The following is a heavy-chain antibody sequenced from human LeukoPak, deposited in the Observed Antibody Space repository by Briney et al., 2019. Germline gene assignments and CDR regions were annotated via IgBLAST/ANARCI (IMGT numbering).Heavy chain of an antibody. V-gene: IGHV3-23*01. J-gene: IGHJ4*02. CDR3: AKDVVPDSGWDLDY. CDR2: IYPSGDST. CDR1: GLTLSTYS. D-gene: IGHD6-19*01. Sequence: GGPLKFSCAASGLTLSTYSIPWFPRGPGKGLKGAPSIYPSGDSTFYADSVKGRFTISRDNSKNTLYLQMSSLRTEDTAIYYCAKDVVPDSGWDLDYWGQGTLVTVSS.